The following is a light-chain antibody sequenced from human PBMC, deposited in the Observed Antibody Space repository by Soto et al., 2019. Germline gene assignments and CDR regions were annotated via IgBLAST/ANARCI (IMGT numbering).Light chain of an antibody. J-gene: IGLJ2*01. CDR1: LSDVGGYNY. CDR2: DVS. V-gene: IGLV2-14*01. CDR3: SSYTSSSTLVV. Sequence: QSVLTQPASVSGSPGQSITISCTGTLSDVGGYNYVSGYQQHPGKAPKLMIYDVSNRPSGVSNRFSGSKSGNTASLTISGLHAEDEADYYCSSYTSSSTLVVFGGGTQLTVL.